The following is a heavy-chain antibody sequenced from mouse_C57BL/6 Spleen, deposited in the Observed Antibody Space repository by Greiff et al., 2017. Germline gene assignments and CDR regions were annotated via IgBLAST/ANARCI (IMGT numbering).Heavy chain of an antibody. CDR1: GYAFSSSW. CDR2: IYPGDGDT. J-gene: IGHJ3*01. CDR3: ARGSEPSFAY. V-gene: IGHV1-82*01. Sequence: VQLQQSGPELVKPGASVKISCKASGYAFSSSWMNWVKQRPGKGLEWIGRIYPGDGDTNYNGKFKGKATLTADKSSSTAYMQLSSLTSEDSAVYFCARGSEPSFAYWGQGTLVTVSA.